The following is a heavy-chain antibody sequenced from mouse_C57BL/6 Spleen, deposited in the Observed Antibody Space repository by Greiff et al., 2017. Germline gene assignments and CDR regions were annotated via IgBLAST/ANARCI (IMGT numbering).Heavy chain of an antibody. CDR3: TREGWDDYFDY. V-gene: IGHV5-9-1*02. D-gene: IGHD4-1*01. Sequence: EVHLVESGEGLVKPGGSLKLSCAASGFTFSSYAMSWVRQTPEKRLEWVAYISSGGDYIYYVDTVKGRFTIYRDNARNTLYLQMSSLKSEDTAMYYCTREGWDDYFDYWGQGTTLTVSS. J-gene: IGHJ2*01. CDR1: GFTFSSYA. CDR2: ISSGGDYI.